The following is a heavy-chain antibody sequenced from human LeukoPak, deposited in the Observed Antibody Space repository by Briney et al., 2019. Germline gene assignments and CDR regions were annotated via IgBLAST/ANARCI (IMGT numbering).Heavy chain of an antibody. CDR3: ARDVVVVVAATPDYYYYGMDV. D-gene: IGHD2-15*01. CDR2: INPSGGST. Sequence: APVKVSCKASGYTFTSYYMHWVRQAPGQGLEWMGIINPSGGSTSYAQKFQGRVTMTRDTSTSTAYMELSSLRSEDTAVYYCARDVVVVVAATPDYYYYGMDVWGKGTTVTVSS. J-gene: IGHJ6*04. CDR1: GYTFTSYY. V-gene: IGHV1-46*01.